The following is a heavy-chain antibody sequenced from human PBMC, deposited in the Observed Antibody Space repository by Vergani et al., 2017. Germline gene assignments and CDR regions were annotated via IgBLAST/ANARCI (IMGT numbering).Heavy chain of an antibody. Sequence: QVQLVQSGAEVKKPGSSVKVSCKASGGTFSSYAISWVRQAPGQGLEWMGGIIPIFGTANYAQKFQGRVTITADESTSTAYMELSSLRSEDTAVYYCARGRLDDYGGNLGDYYYYYGMDVWGQGTTVTVSS. V-gene: IGHV1-69*01. CDR2: IIPIFGTA. CDR3: ARGRLDDYGGNLGDYYYYYGMDV. J-gene: IGHJ6*02. D-gene: IGHD4-23*01. CDR1: GGTFSSYA.